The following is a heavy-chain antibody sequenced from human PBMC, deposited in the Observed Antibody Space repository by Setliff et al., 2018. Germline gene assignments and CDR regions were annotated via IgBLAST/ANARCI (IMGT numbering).Heavy chain of an antibody. CDR1: GGSISSYY. CDR2: IHTSGT. Sequence: SETLSLTCSVSGGSISSYYWSWIRQPPGKGLEWIGNIHTSGTNYNPSLKSRVTISVDTSKNQFSLKLSSVTAADTAVYYCARISLKGGYFDYWGQGTLVTVSS. D-gene: IGHD3-3*02. J-gene: IGHJ4*02. V-gene: IGHV4-59*01. CDR3: ARISLKGGYFDY.